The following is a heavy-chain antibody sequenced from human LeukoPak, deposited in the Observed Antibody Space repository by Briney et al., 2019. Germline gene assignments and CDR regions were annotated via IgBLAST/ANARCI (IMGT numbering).Heavy chain of an antibody. CDR1: GFTFSNAW. D-gene: IGHD3-10*01. V-gene: IGHV3-15*01. Sequence: GSLRLSCAASGFTFSNAWMTWVRQAPGKGLEWVGRIKTKADGGATDYSAPVKDRFTISRDDSKNTMYLQMNSLKSEDTAVYYCATAASWFGEFYFDRWGQGTLVAVSS. J-gene: IGHJ4*02. CDR3: ATAASWFGEFYFDR. CDR2: IKTKADGGAT.